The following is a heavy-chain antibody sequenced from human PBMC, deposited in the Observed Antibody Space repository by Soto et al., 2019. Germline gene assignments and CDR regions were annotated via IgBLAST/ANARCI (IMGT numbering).Heavy chain of an antibody. J-gene: IGHJ3*02. CDR1: GFTFSKYG. CDR3: ATPLGYCGGDCYSGPFDI. CDR2: ISYDGSKK. V-gene: IGHV3-30*03. D-gene: IGHD2-21*01. Sequence: HPGGSLRLSCAASGFTFSKYGMYWVRQATGKGLEWVALISYDGSKKNYADSVKGRFTISRDNSKNTVFLQMNSLRVEDTAVFYCATPLGYCGGDCYSGPFDIWGQGTMVTVSS.